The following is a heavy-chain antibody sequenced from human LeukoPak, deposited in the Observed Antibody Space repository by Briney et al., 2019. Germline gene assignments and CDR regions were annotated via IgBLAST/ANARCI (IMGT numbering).Heavy chain of an antibody. Sequence: GRSLRLSCAASGFTFSSYGMHWVRQAPGKGLEWVAVIWYDGSKKYNADSVKGRFTISRDNSKNTLYLQMNSLRAEDTAVYYCAKEVYYYGSGSYYSANYIDYWGQGTLVTVSS. D-gene: IGHD3-10*01. CDR2: IWYDGSKK. V-gene: IGHV3-33*06. J-gene: IGHJ4*02. CDR1: GFTFSSYG. CDR3: AKEVYYYGSGSYYSANYIDY.